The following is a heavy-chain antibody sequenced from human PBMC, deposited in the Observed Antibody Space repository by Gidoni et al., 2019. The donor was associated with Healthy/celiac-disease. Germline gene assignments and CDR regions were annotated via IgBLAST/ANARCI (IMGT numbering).Heavy chain of an antibody. D-gene: IGHD1-26*01. CDR3: AQGLKGRGATNY. Sequence: QVQLVQSGAEVQQPGASVKVFCKASGYTFTGYYMHWVRQAPGQGPEWMGWINPNSGGTNYAQKFQGRVTMTRDTSISTAYMELSRLRSDDTAVYYCAQGLKGRGATNYWGQGTLVTVSS. CDR1: GYTFTGYY. J-gene: IGHJ4*02. CDR2: INPNSGGT. V-gene: IGHV1-2*02.